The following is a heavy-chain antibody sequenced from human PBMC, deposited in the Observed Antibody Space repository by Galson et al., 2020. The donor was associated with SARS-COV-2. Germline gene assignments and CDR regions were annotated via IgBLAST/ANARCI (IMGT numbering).Heavy chain of an antibody. CDR3: ARVMSYYDILTGYSPPDY. J-gene: IGHJ4*02. Sequence: SVKVSCKASGGTFSSYAISWVRQAPGPGLEWMGGIIPIFGTANYAQKFQGRVTITADESTSTAYMELSSLRSEDTAVYYCARVMSYYDILTGYSPPDYWGQGTLVTVSS. V-gene: IGHV1-69*13. CDR1: GGTFSSYA. CDR2: IIPIFGTA. D-gene: IGHD3-9*01.